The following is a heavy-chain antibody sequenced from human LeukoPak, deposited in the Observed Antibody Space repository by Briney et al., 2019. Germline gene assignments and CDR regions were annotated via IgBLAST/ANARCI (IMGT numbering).Heavy chain of an antibody. CDR1: GFTFDDYA. D-gene: IGHD3-3*01. Sequence: PGRSLRLSCAASGFTFDDYAMHWVRQAPGKGLEWVSGISWNSGSIGYADSVKGRFTISRDNAKNSLYLQMNSLRAEDTALYYCAKDGQGGYDFWSGYYGYWGQGTLVTVSS. CDR3: AKDGQGGYDFWSGYYGY. V-gene: IGHV3-9*01. J-gene: IGHJ4*02. CDR2: ISWNSGSI.